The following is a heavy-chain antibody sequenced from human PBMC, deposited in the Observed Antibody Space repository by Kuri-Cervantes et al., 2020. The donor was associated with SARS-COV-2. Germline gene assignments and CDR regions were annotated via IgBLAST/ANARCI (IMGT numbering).Heavy chain of an antibody. V-gene: IGHV3-48*01. J-gene: IGHJ6*02. CDR3: ARDPYCSSTSCYTGYYYYGMDV. CDR2: ISSSSRTM. CDR1: GFTFSNYA. D-gene: IGHD2-2*02. Sequence: GGSLRLSCAASGFTFSNYAMNWVRQAPGKGLEWVSYISSSSRTMYNADSVKGRFTISRDNAKNSLYLQKNSLRAEDTAMYYCARDPYCSSTSCYTGYYYYGMDVWGQGTTVTVSS.